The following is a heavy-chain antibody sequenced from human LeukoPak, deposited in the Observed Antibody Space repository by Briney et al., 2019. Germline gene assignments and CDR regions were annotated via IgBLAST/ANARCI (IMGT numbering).Heavy chain of an antibody. Sequence: SETLSLTCTVSGGSISSSNYYWGWIRQPPGKGLEWIGSIYYSGSTYYNPSLKSRVTISVDTSKNQFSLKLSSVTAADTAVYYCARSAYSSGWYGGVNWFDPWGQGTLVTVSS. D-gene: IGHD6-19*01. CDR2: IYYSGST. V-gene: IGHV4-39*01. CDR1: GGSISSSNYY. CDR3: ARSAYSSGWYGGVNWFDP. J-gene: IGHJ5*02.